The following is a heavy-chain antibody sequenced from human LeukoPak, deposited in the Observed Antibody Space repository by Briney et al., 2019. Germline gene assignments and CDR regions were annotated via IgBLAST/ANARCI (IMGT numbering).Heavy chain of an antibody. D-gene: IGHD6-13*01. CDR2: IIPILGIA. V-gene: IGHV1-69*04. CDR1: GGTFSSYA. J-gene: IGHJ6*02. Sequence: SVKVSCKASGGTFSSYAISWVRQAPGQGLEWMGRIIPILGIANYAQKFQGRVTITADKPTSTAYMELSSLRSEDTAVYYCAREGVAAATSGGMDVWGQGTTVTVSS. CDR3: AREGVAAATSGGMDV.